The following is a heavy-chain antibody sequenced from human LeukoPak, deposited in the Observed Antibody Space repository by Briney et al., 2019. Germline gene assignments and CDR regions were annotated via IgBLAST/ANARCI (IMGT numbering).Heavy chain of an antibody. J-gene: IGHJ4*02. Sequence: GESLKISCKGSGYTFTTYWIGWVRQMPGKGLEWMGTIYPGDFDTRYSPSFQGQVTISVDKSINTAYLQWRSLKASDTAMYYCARSEGHCSDGACYAQKVIDHWGQGTLVTVSS. CDR1: GYTFTTYW. D-gene: IGHD2-15*01. CDR2: IYPGDFDT. V-gene: IGHV5-51*01. CDR3: ARSEGHCSDGACYAQKVIDH.